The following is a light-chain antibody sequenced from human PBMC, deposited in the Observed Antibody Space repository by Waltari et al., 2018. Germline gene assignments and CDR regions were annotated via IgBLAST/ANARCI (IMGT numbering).Light chain of an antibody. CDR3: QQYGSSSWT. Sequence: EIVLKQSPGTLSLSRVERATLSCRGSQSVSRSYLAWYQQKPGQAPRLLIYGASSRATGIPDRFSGSGYGADFNLSSSRLGAEEVAVYYCQQYGSSSWTFGQGTKVEIK. CDR1: QSVSRSY. CDR2: GAS. V-gene: IGKV3-20*01. J-gene: IGKJ1*01.